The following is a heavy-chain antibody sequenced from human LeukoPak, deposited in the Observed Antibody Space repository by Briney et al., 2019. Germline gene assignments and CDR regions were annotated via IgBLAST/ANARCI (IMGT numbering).Heavy chain of an antibody. D-gene: IGHD3-9*01. J-gene: IGHJ4*02. CDR3: ARSPHISTGENFES. Sequence: GSAKVSSKPSRYSSTAYYMHTVPAAPGPGVGGMGWIYPNSGGTNYAQKFPGRVTMTRDTSITTAYMEMRRLRSDDTALYYCARSPHISTGENFESWGQGTLVTASS. CDR2: IYPNSGGT. CDR1: RYSSTAYY. V-gene: IGHV1-2*02.